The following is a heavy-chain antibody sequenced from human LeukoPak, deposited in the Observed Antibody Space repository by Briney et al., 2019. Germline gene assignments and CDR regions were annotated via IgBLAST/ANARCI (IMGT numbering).Heavy chain of an antibody. V-gene: IGHV1-2*02. J-gene: IGHJ5*02. Sequence: ASVKVSCKASGYTFTGYYMHWVRQAPGQGLEWMGWINPNSGGTNYAQKFQGRVTMTRDTSISTAYMELSRLRSDDTAVYYCARGDSSDYYNWFDPWGQGTLVTVSS. D-gene: IGHD3-22*01. CDR3: ARGDSSDYYNWFDP. CDR2: INPNSGGT. CDR1: GYTFTGYY.